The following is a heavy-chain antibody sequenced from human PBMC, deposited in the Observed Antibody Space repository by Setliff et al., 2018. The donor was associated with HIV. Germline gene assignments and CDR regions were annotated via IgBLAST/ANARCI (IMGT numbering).Heavy chain of an antibody. D-gene: IGHD3-16*02. V-gene: IGHV3-74*01. CDR3: ARGIVHLPYYFDY. CDR2: INSDGSTT. Sequence: PGGSLRLSCAASGFTFSSYWMHWVRQAPGKGLVWVSRINSDGSTTSYADSVKGRFTISRDNAKNTLYLRMNSLRAEDTAVYYCARGIVHLPYYFDYWGQGTLGHRLL. J-gene: IGHJ4*02. CDR1: GFTFSSYW.